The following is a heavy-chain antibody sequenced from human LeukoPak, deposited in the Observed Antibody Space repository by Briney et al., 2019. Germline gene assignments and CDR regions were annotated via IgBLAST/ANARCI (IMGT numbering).Heavy chain of an antibody. CDR2: LNPDGGGA. V-gene: IGHV1-2*02. Sequence: ASVKVSCKASGYTFTGYYIYWVRQAPGQGLEWMGWLNPDGGGAYYAQSFQGRVTMTRDTSISTAYMELSSLRFDDTAVYYCARVGPIDYYYYPMDVWGQGTTVTVSS. CDR1: GYTFTGYY. J-gene: IGHJ6*02. CDR3: ARVGPIDYYYYPMDV.